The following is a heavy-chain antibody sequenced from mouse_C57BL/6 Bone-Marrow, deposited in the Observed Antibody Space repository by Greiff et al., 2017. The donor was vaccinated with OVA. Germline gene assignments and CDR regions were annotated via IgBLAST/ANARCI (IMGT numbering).Heavy chain of an antibody. CDR1: GFNIKDYY. CDR3: ALYYFFAY. Sequence: EVMLVESGAELVKPGASVKLSCTASGFNIKDYYMHWVKQRTEQGLEWIGRIDPEDGETKYAPKFQGKATITADTSSNTAYLQLSSLTSEDTAVYYCALYYFFAYWGQGTLVTVSA. V-gene: IGHV14-2*01. J-gene: IGHJ3*01. D-gene: IGHD1-1*01. CDR2: IDPEDGET.